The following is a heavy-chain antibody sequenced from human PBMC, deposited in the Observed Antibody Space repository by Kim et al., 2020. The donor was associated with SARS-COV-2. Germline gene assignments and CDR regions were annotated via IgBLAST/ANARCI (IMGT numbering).Heavy chain of an antibody. D-gene: IGHD6-19*01. CDR1: GFTFSSYA. V-gene: IGHV3-23*01. J-gene: IGHJ5*02. CDR3: AKVWSPFLPLWGVLSVAGFDP. Sequence: GGSLRLSCAASGFTFSSYAMSWVRQAPGKGLEWVSFISGSGNSTYYADSVKGQFTISRDNSKNTLYLQMNSLRAEDTALYYCAKVWSPFLPLWGVLSVAGFDPWGQGTLVTVSS. CDR2: ISGSGNST.